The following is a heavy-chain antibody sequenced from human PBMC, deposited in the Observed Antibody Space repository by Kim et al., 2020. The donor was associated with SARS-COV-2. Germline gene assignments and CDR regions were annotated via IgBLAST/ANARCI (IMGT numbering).Heavy chain of an antibody. CDR2: INHSGST. V-gene: IGHV4-34*01. D-gene: IGHD3-16*02. CDR1: GGSFSGYY. CDR3: ARRGAGVNDYVWGSYRPAGYGMDV. J-gene: IGHJ6*02. Sequence: SETLSLTCAVYGGSFSGYYWSWIRQPPGKGLEWIGEINHSGSTNYNPSLKSRVTISVDTSKNQFSLKLSSVTAADTAVYYCARRGAGVNDYVWGSYRPAGYGMDVWGQGTTVTVSS.